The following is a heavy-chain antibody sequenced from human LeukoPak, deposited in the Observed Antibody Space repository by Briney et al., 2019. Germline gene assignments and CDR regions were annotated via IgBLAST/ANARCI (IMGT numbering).Heavy chain of an antibody. V-gene: IGHV3-43*01. CDR3: AKDTHDSSGYYYD. D-gene: IGHD3-22*01. Sequence: GGSLRLSCAASGFTFDDYTMHWVRQAPGRGLEWVSLISWDGGSTYYADSVKGRFTISRVNSKNSLYLQMNSLRTEDTALYYCAKDTHDSSGYYYDWGQGTLVTVSS. J-gene: IGHJ4*02. CDR2: ISWDGGST. CDR1: GFTFDDYT.